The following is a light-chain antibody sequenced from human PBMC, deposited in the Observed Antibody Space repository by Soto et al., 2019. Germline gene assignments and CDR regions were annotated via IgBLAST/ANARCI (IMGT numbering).Light chain of an antibody. CDR2: SNN. Sequence: QSVLTQPPSASGTPGQRVTISCSGSSSNIGSNTVNWYQQLPGTAPKLLIYSNNQWPSGVPDRFSGSKSGTSASLAISGLQSEDEADYYCAAWDDSLNGRGVFGGGTKLTVL. V-gene: IGLV1-44*01. CDR3: AAWDDSLNGRGV. J-gene: IGLJ3*02. CDR1: SSNIGSNT.